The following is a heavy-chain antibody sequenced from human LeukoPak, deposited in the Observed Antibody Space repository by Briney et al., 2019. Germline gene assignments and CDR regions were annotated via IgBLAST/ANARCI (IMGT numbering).Heavy chain of an antibody. J-gene: IGHJ4*02. D-gene: IGHD1-26*01. CDR2: INHSGST. Sequence: SETLSLTCAVYGGSFSGYYWSWIRQPPGKGLEWIGEINHSGSTNYNPSLKSRVTISVDTSKNQFSLKLSSVTAADTAVYYCARHSGSYHRYWGQGTLVTVSS. V-gene: IGHV4-34*01. CDR3: ARHSGSYHRY. CDR1: GGSFSGYY.